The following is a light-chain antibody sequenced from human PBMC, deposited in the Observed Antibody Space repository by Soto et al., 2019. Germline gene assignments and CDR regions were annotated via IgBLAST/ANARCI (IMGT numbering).Light chain of an antibody. CDR3: LLFNTYPQA. V-gene: IGKV1-13*02. CDR1: RCIGSA. Sequence: AIQLTQSPSSLSASIGDRVTITCRARRCIGSALAWYQQAPGKPPKLMVFDASTLENGVPSRFSGGGSGTYFTLTISSLQPEDFATYYCLLFNTYPQAFGGGTKVEIK. CDR2: DAS. J-gene: IGKJ4*01.